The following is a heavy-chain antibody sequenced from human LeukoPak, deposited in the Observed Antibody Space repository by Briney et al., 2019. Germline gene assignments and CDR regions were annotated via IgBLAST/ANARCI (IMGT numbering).Heavy chain of an antibody. CDR3: AREVGAPANWFDP. D-gene: IGHD1-26*01. CDR2: IIPIFGTA. CDR1: GGTFSSYA. J-gene: IGHJ5*02. V-gene: IGHV1-69*06. Sequence: SVKVSCKASGGTFSSYAISWVRQAPGQGLECMGGIIPIFGTANYAQKLRGRVTITADKSTRTAYMELSSLRSEDTAVYYCAREVGAPANWFDPWGQGTLVTVSS.